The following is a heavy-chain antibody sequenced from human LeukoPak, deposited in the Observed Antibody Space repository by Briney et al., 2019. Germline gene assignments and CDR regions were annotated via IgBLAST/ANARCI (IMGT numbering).Heavy chain of an antibody. CDR1: GLTSSDYG. J-gene: IGHJ4*02. CDR2: ISYDGSSK. V-gene: IGHV3-30*18. CDR3: AKGTIITVTPPVH. Sequence: PGGSLRLSCAASGLTSSDYGMHWVRQAPGKGLEWVAVISYDGSSKYYADSIKGRFIISRDNSNDTLYLQMNSLRVEDTAVYYCAKGTIITVTPPVHWGQGTLVTVSS. D-gene: IGHD4-17*01.